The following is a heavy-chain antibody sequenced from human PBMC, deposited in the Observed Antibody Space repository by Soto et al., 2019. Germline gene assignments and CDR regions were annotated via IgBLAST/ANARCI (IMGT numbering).Heavy chain of an antibody. CDR2: IWYDGGNK. J-gene: IGHJ4*02. CDR3: ARDGQWLPRDGLRSSYYFDY. Sequence: AGGSLRLSCAASGFNFSSYVMHWVRQAPGKGLEWVAVIWYDGGNKYYADYVKGRFTISRDNSKNTLYLQMNSLRAEDTVVYYCARDGQWLPRDGLRSSYYFDYWGQGTLVTV. D-gene: IGHD6-19*01. V-gene: IGHV3-33*01. CDR1: GFNFSSYV.